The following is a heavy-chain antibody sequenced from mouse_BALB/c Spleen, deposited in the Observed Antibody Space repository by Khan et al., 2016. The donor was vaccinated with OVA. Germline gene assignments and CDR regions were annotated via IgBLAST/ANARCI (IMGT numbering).Heavy chain of an antibody. D-gene: IGHD3-3*01. CDR1: GYSITSDYA. Sequence: EVKLLESGPGLVKPSQSLSLICTVTGYSITSDYAWNWIRQFPGNKLEWMGFISYSGNTKYNPSLKSRISITRDTSKNKFFLQLNSVTTEDTATYYYASVYGGDIDYWGHGTTLTVSS. CDR3: ASVYGGDIDY. V-gene: IGHV3-2*02. J-gene: IGHJ2*01. CDR2: ISYSGNT.